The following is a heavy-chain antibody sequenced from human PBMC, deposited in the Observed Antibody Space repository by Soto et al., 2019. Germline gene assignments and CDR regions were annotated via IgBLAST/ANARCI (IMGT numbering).Heavy chain of an antibody. J-gene: IGHJ6*02. CDR1: GGSFSGYY. D-gene: IGHD2-15*01. Sequence: PSETLSLTCAVYGGSFSGYYWSWIRQPPGKGLEWIGEINHSGSTNYNPSLKSRVTISVDTSKNQFSLKLSSVTAADTAVYYCARGDLGYCSGGSCSSHYYYYGMDVWGQGTTVTVSS. CDR3: ARGDLGYCSGGSCSSHYYYYGMDV. CDR2: INHSGST. V-gene: IGHV4-34*01.